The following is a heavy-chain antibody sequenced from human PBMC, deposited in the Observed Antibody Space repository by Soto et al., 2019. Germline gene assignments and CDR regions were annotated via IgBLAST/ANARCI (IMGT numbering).Heavy chain of an antibody. CDR2: LGGAGAR. D-gene: IGHD3-10*01. V-gene: IGHV3-13*01. CDR3: TRASFGVGMDL. Sequence: GGSLRLSCAAFGFTYRSYDMHWVRQVAGKGLEWVSSLGGAGAREYAEAVKGRFVISRDNANSLYLQMDSLRAGDTAIYYCTRASFGVGMDLWGQGTPVTVSS. J-gene: IGHJ6*02. CDR1: GFTYRSYD.